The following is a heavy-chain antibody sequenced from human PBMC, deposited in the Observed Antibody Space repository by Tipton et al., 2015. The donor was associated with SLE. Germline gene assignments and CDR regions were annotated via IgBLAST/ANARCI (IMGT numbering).Heavy chain of an antibody. CDR2: MHYSGST. D-gene: IGHD1-7*01. J-gene: IGHJ4*02. V-gene: IGHV4-59*12. CDR3: TRVPRYNWNYIAD. Sequence: TLSLTCTVSGGSITNYYWSWIRQPPGKGLEWIGYMHYSGSTNYNPSLKSRVTISVDTSKNQFSLKLTSVTAADTAVYHCTRVPRYNWNYIADWGQGTLVSVSS. CDR1: GGSITNYY.